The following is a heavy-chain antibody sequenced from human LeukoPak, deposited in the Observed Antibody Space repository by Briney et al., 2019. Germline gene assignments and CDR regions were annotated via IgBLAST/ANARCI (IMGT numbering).Heavy chain of an antibody. CDR2: ITPEGGGA. CDR3: AKEAGYNWFSYFDY. Sequence: PGGSLRLSCAASGFTFSAHYMHWVRQGPGQGLVWMARITPEGGGANYAETFKGRFTISRDNSMSTVYLQMNSLRAEDTAVYYCAKEAGYNWFSYFDYWGQGTLVTVSS. CDR1: GFTFSAHY. J-gene: IGHJ4*02. D-gene: IGHD5-24*01. V-gene: IGHV3-74*01.